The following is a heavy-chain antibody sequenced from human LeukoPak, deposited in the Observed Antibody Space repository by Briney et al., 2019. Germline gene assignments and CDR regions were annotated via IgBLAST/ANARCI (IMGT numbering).Heavy chain of an antibody. Sequence: GRALRLSHVGSGFCLQDYAMLWVRQVPGKGGEWVSSISWDSGSQAYTDSVKGRFTISRDNDKNSLYLQMNSLRLEDTAFYYCIKDMGFDLLKDAFHVWGQGTLVTVSS. D-gene: IGHD3-9*01. J-gene: IGHJ3*01. CDR3: IKDMGFDLLKDAFHV. V-gene: IGHV3-9*01. CDR2: ISWDSGSQ. CDR1: GFCLQDYA.